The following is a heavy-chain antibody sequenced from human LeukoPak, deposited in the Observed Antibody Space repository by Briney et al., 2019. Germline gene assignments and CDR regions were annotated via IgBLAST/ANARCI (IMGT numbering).Heavy chain of an antibody. CDR1: GFTFSSYA. Sequence: PGGSLRLSCAASGFTFSSYAMHWVRQAPGKGLEWVAVISYDGSNKYYADSVKGRFTISRDNSKNTLYLQMNSLRAEDTAVYYCARDNDSSGYYYLKYYFDYWGQGTLVTVSS. CDR3: ARDNDSSGYYYLKYYFDY. D-gene: IGHD3-22*01. V-gene: IGHV3-30*04. CDR2: ISYDGSNK. J-gene: IGHJ4*02.